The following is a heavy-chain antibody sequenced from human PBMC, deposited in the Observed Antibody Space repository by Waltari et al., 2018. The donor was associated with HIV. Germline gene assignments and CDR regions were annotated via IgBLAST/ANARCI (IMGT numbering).Heavy chain of an antibody. D-gene: IGHD2-2*02. V-gene: IGHV1-18*01. CDR3: ARGATILSY. Sequence: QVLLVQSGPEVKKPGASVKVSCKASGYTFTSSGITWVRQAPGQGLEWMGWISPNNVHTKFAQKFHGRGTMTTDTSTSTAYMELRSLISDDSALYYCARGATILSYWGQGTLVTVSS. CDR2: ISPNNVHT. J-gene: IGHJ4*02. CDR1: GYTFTSSG.